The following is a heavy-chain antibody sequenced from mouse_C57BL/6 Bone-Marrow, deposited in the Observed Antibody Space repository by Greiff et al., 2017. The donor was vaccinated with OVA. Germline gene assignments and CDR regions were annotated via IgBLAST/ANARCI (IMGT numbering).Heavy chain of an antibody. CDR1: GYSITSGYD. V-gene: IGHV3-1*01. Sequence: EVKVVESGPGMVKPSQSLSLTCTVTGYSITSGYDWHWIRHFPGNKLEWMGYISYSGSTNYNPSLKSRISITHDTSKNHFFLKLNSVTTEDTATYYCARELRFYYFDYWGRGTTLTVSS. J-gene: IGHJ2*01. D-gene: IGHD1-1*01. CDR2: ISYSGST. CDR3: ARELRFYYFDY.